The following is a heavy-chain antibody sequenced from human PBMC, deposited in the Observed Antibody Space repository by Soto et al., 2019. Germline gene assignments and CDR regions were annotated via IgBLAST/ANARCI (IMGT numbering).Heavy chain of an antibody. Sequence: PSETLSLTCTVSGGSISSYYWSWIRQPPGKGLEWIGYIYYSGSTNYNPSLKSRVTISVDTSKNQFSLKLSSVTAADTAVYYCARDAITMVRGVPYYYGMDVWGQGTTVTVSS. CDR2: IYYSGST. D-gene: IGHD3-10*01. V-gene: IGHV4-59*01. J-gene: IGHJ6*02. CDR1: GGSISSYY. CDR3: ARDAITMVRGVPYYYGMDV.